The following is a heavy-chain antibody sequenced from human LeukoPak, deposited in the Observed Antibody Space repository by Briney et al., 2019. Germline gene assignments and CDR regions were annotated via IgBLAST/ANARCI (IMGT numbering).Heavy chain of an antibody. Sequence: SVKVSCKASGGTFISYAISWVRQAPGQGLEWMGGIIPIFGTANYAQKFQGRVTITADKSTSTAYMELSSLRSEDTAVYYCARAGTTMVRGVITYNAFDIWGQGTMVTVSS. CDR3: ARAGTTMVRGVITYNAFDI. V-gene: IGHV1-69*06. D-gene: IGHD3-10*01. CDR2: IIPIFGTA. CDR1: GGTFISYA. J-gene: IGHJ3*02.